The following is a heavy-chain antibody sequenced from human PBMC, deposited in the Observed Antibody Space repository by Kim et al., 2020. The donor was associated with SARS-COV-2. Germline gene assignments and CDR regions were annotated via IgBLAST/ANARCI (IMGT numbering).Heavy chain of an antibody. CDR2: IYSGGST. CDR3: AGSRSSGWYVGTPCDY. J-gene: IGHJ4*02. V-gene: IGHV3-53*01. D-gene: IGHD6-19*01. CDR1: GFTVSSNY. Sequence: GGSLRLSCAASGFTVSSNYMSWVRQAPGKGLEWVSVIYSGGSTNYEDSVKGRFSISRDNSKNTLYLQMNSLRAEDTAVYYCAGSRSSGWYVGTPCDYWGQGTLVTVSS.